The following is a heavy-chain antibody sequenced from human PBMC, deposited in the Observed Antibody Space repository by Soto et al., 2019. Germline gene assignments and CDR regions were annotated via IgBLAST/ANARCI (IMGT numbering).Heavy chain of an antibody. CDR2: MSNSGNII. D-gene: IGHD2-21*02. V-gene: IGHV3-11*01. CDR3: ARIDYCSRDSCSYGVDV. J-gene: IGHJ6*02. CDR1: GFKFSDYY. Sequence: QVQLVESGGGLVNPGGSLRLSCAASGFKFSDYYRSWIRQAPGKGLEWVSYMSNSGNIIYYADSVRGRFTVYRGNAKGSLWLQLNSLRAEDTAVYYCARIDYCSRDSCSYGVDVWGRGTTVTVSS.